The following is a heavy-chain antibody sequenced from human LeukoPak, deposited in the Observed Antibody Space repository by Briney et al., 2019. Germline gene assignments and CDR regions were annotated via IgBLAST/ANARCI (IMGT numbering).Heavy chain of an antibody. J-gene: IGHJ4*02. CDR1: GYTFTSYA. CDR2: ISTYSGNT. Sequence: ASMKVSCKASGYTFTSYAISWVRQAPGQGLEWMGWISTYSGNTNYAQKFQGRITMTTETSTSTAYMELRSLRSDDTAAYYCARGGSRVVTYGNFDYWGQGTLVTVSS. D-gene: IGHD2-21*02. V-gene: IGHV1-18*01. CDR3: ARGGSRVVTYGNFDY.